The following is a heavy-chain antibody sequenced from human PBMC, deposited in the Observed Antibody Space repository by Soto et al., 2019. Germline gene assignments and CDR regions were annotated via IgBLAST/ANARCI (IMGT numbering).Heavy chain of an antibody. CDR3: ARHVSGDIVVVPAAIWSGDYYYYGMDV. D-gene: IGHD2-2*02. J-gene: IGHJ6*02. CDR2: IYYSGST. Sequence: SDTLSLTCTFSGVSISSSICYWGWIRQPPGKGLEWIGSIYYSGSTYYNPSLKSRVTISVDTSKNQFSLKLSSVTAADTAVYYCARHVSGDIVVVPAAIWSGDYYYYGMDVWGQGTKVTVSS. V-gene: IGHV4-39*01. CDR1: GVSISSSICY.